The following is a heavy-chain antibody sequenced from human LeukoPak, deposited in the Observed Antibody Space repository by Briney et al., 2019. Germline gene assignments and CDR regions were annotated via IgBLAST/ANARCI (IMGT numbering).Heavy chain of an antibody. J-gene: IGHJ4*02. D-gene: IGHD4-17*01. V-gene: IGHV3-30-3*01. CDR2: ISYDGSNK. CDR1: GFTFSSYA. CDR3: ARGDLDYGDYGTSYFDY. Sequence: QPGGSLRLSCAASGFTFSSYAMHWVRQAPGKGLEWVAVISYDGSNKYYADSVKGRFTISRDNSKNTLYLQMNSLRAEDTAVYYCARGDLDYGDYGTSYFDYWGQGTLVTVSS.